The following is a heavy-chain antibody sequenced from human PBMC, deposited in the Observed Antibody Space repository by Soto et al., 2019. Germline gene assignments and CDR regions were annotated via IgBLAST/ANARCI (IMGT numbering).Heavy chain of an antibody. V-gene: IGHV4-59*08. Sequence: QVQLQESGPGLVKPSETLSLTCTVSGGSISSYYWSWIRQPPGKGLEWIGYIYYSGSTNYNPSLKSRVTISVDTSKNQFSLKLSSVTAADTAVYYCARQPQTPYGSGGYFGPWGQGTLVTVSS. CDR1: GGSISSYY. J-gene: IGHJ5*02. CDR2: IYYSGST. D-gene: IGHD3-10*01. CDR3: ARQPQTPYGSGGYFGP.